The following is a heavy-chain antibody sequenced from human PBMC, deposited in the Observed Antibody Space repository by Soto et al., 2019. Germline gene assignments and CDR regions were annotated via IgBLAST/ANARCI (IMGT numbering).Heavy chain of an antibody. CDR3: ARVPDY. J-gene: IGHJ4*02. Sequence: ASGTPSLTRPVSGWSLRRGVYSWSWIRQHPGKGLEWIGYIYYSGSTYYNPSLKSRVTISVDTSKNQFSLKLTSVTAADTAVYYCARVPDYWGQGTLVTV. CDR1: GWSLRRGVYS. V-gene: IGHV4-31*03. CDR2: IYYSGST.